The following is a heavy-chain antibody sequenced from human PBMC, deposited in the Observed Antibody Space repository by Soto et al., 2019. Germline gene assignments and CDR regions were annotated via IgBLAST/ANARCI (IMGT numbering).Heavy chain of an antibody. CDR3: ARGGRFLEWLTWYFDY. CDR1: GGSFSGYY. D-gene: IGHD3-3*01. CDR2: INHSGST. V-gene: IGHV4-34*01. Sequence: SETLSLTCAVYGGSFSGYYWSWIRQPPGKGLEWIGEINHSGSTNYNPSLKSRVTISVDTSKNQSSLKLSSVTAADTAVYYCARGGRFLEWLTWYFDYWGQGTLVTVSS. J-gene: IGHJ4*02.